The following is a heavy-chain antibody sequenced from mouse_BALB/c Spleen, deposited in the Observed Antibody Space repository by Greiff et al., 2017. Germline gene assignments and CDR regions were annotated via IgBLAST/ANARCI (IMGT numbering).Heavy chain of an antibody. CDR1: GYTFTSYW. V-gene: IGHV1-7*01. J-gene: IGHJ3*01. CDR2: INPSTGYT. Sequence: QVQLQQSGAELAKPGASVKMSCKASGYTFTSYWMHRVKQRPGQGLEWIGYINPSTGYTEYNQKFKDKATLTADKSSSTAYMQLSSLTSEDSAVYYCARELNYGRGFAYWGQGTLVTVSA. D-gene: IGHD1-1*01. CDR3: ARELNYGRGFAY.